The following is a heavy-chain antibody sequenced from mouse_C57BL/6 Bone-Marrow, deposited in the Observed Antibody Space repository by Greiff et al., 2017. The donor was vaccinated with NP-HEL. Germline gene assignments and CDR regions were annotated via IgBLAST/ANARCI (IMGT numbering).Heavy chain of an antibody. J-gene: IGHJ2*01. CDR2: ISDGGSYT. Sequence: DVKLVESGGGLVKPGGSLKLSCAASGFTFSSSAMSWVRQTPEKRLEWVATISDGGSYTYYPDNVKGRFTISRDNAKNNLYLQMSHLKSEDTAMYYCARDNYYGSSSYYFDYWGQGTTLTVSS. CDR1: GFTFSSSA. V-gene: IGHV5-4*01. D-gene: IGHD1-1*01. CDR3: ARDNYYGSSSYYFDY.